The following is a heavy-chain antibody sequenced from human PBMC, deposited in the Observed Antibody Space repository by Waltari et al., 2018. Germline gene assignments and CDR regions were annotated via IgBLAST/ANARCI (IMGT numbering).Heavy chain of an antibody. CDR3: ASYWEGVVAASRHFDP. CDR2: INPNSGCT. J-gene: IGHJ5*02. V-gene: IGHV1-2*06. CDR1: GYPFTGSY. Sequence: QVQLVQSGAEVKKPGASVKVSCKASGYPFTGSYVPWVRPSPGQGLEWMGRINPNSGCTNYAQKFQGRVTMTRDTSISTAYMELSRLRSDDTAVYYCASYWEGVVAASRHFDPWGQGTLVTVSS. D-gene: IGHD2-15*01.